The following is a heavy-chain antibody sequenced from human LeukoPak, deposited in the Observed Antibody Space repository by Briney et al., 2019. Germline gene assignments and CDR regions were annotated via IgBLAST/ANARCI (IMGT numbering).Heavy chain of an antibody. CDR1: GDSISSSSYY. J-gene: IGHJ3*02. V-gene: IGHV4-39*07. Sequence: PSETLSLTCTVSGDSISSSSYYWGWIRQPPGKGLEWIGSIYYSGSTYYNPSLKSRVTISVDTSKNQFSLKLSSVTAADTAVYYCAGPPGDQGGSSSPPRAIDAFDIWGQGTMVTVSS. CDR2: IYYSGST. CDR3: AGPPGDQGGSSSPPRAIDAFDI. D-gene: IGHD6-13*01.